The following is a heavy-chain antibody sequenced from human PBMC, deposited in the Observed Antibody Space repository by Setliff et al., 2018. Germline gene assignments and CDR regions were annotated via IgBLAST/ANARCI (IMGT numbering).Heavy chain of an antibody. CDR3: ARDMGQPYYFES. CDR2: VYINGGT. V-gene: IGHV4-4*07. CDR1: GGSITSSY. Sequence: SETLSLTCTVSGGSITSSYYWSWIRQPAGKGLEWIGRVYINGGTYYNPSLKSRVTMSVDTSKRQFSLKLGSATAADTAVYYCARDMGQPYYFESWGLGTLVTVSS. D-gene: IGHD1-1*01. J-gene: IGHJ4*02.